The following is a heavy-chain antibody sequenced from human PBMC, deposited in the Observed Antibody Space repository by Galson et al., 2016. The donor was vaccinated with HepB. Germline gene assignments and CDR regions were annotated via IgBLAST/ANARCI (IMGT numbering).Heavy chain of an antibody. D-gene: IGHD6-19*01. CDR1: GFTFSSYS. J-gene: IGHJ4*02. CDR3: AKEFIAVAGMYYFDY. Sequence: SLRLSCAASGFTFSSYSMNWVRQAPGKGLEWVSYISDDGDVIYYEDSVKGRFTISRDNAKNSLYLQMNSLRAEDTAVYYCAKEFIAVAGMYYFDYWGQGTLVTVSS. V-gene: IGHV3-48*04. CDR2: ISDDGDVI.